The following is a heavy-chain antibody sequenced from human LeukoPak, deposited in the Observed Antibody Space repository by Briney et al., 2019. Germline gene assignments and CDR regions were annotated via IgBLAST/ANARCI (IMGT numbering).Heavy chain of an antibody. CDR2: ISWNSGSI. Sequence: GGSLRLSCAASGFTFSRYGMHWVRQAPGKGLEWVSGISWNSGSIGYADSVKGRFTISRDNAKNSLYLQMNSLRAEDTVLYYCAKDRGGSLLGDYGMDVWGQGTTVTVSS. J-gene: IGHJ6*02. V-gene: IGHV3-9*01. CDR3: AKDRGGSLLGDYGMDV. CDR1: GFTFSRYG. D-gene: IGHD5-24*01.